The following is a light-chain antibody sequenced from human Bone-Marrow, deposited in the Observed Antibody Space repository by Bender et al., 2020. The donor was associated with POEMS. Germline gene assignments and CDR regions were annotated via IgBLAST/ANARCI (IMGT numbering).Light chain of an antibody. Sequence: QSALTQPRSVSGSPSQSVTISCTGSSSDVGGYNFVSWYQHHPGKAPKLIIYEVTKRPSGISDRFSASKSGDTASLTISGLQTEDEADYFCCSYVSSGSNWVFGGGTKLTVL. CDR1: SSDVGGYNF. CDR3: CSYVSSGSNWV. V-gene: IGLV2-11*01. J-gene: IGLJ3*02. CDR2: EVT.